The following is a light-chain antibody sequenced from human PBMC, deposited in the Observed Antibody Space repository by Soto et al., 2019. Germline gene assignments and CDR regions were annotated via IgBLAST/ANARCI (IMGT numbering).Light chain of an antibody. CDR2: DAS. J-gene: IGKJ2*01. CDR1: QSVSSY. CDR3: QQRSNWPQYT. Sequence: EIVLTQSPATLSLSPGERATLSCRASQSVSSYLAWYQQKPGQAPRLLISDASNRATGIPARFSGSRSGTDFTLTSSNLEPEDFAVYYGQQRSNWPQYTFGQGTKLEIK. V-gene: IGKV3-11*01.